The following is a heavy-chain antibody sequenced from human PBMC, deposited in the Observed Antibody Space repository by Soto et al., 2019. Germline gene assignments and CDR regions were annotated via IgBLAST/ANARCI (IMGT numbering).Heavy chain of an antibody. J-gene: IGHJ4*02. V-gene: IGHV1-8*01. CDR2: MNPNSGNT. Sequence: QVQLVQSGAEVKKPGASVKVSCKASGYTFTSYDINWVRQAPGQGLEWLGWMNPNSGNTGYAQKFQGRVTMTRNTSISTAYMELSSLRSEDTAVYYCAREHSSSWRFDDWGQGTLVTVAS. D-gene: IGHD6-13*01. CDR3: AREHSSSWRFDD. CDR1: GYTFTSYD.